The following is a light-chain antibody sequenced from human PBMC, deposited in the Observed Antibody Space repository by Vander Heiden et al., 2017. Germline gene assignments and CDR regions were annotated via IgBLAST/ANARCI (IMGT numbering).Light chain of an antibody. CDR1: QRVSSY. Sequence: EVVLTQSPATLSLSPGERATLSCRASQRVSSYLAWYQQKPGQAPRLLIYAASNLATGIPARFSGSGSGTDFTLTISSLEPEDFAIYYCQQRSNWPPLTFGQGTRLEIK. V-gene: IGKV3-11*01. J-gene: IGKJ5*01. CDR3: QQRSNWPPLT. CDR2: AAS.